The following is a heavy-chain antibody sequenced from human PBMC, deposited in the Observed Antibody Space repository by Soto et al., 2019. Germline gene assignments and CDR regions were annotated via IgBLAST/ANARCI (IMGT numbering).Heavy chain of an antibody. Sequence: NLRETLSLTCAVSGGSISSSNWWSWVRQPPGKGLEWIGEIFHSGSTNYNPSLKSRVTISVDKSKNQFSLKLSSVTAADTAVYYCARAGLGYCSGGSCRFDYWGQGTLVTVSS. V-gene: IGHV4-4*03. D-gene: IGHD2-15*01. CDR1: GGSISSSNW. CDR3: ARAGLGYCSGGSCRFDY. J-gene: IGHJ4*02. CDR2: IFHSGST.